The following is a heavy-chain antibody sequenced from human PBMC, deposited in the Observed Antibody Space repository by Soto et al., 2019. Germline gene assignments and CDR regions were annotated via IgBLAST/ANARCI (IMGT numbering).Heavy chain of an antibody. D-gene: IGHD4-4*01. Sequence: GGSLRLSCAASGFTFSSYAMSWVRQAPGKGLEWVSAISGSGGSTYYADSVKGRFTISRDNSKNTLYLQMNSLRAEDTAVYYCLADVYDYSNSNDAFDIWGQGTMVTVSS. CDR3: LADVYDYSNSNDAFDI. V-gene: IGHV3-23*01. J-gene: IGHJ3*02. CDR2: ISGSGGST. CDR1: GFTFSSYA.